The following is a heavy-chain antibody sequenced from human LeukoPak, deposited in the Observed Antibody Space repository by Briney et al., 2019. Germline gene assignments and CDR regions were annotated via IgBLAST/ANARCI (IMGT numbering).Heavy chain of an antibody. Sequence: PGGSLRLSCVSGFSLSNYGIHWVRPAPGKGLEWVTFMQFDGSVEFYADSVKGRFTMSRDNSKNTAFLQMSGLRTEDTAVYFCAQDIPIEQVPGLGPGSWGRGTLVTVSS. CDR2: MQFDGSVE. D-gene: IGHD3-22*01. CDR3: AQDIPIEQVPGLGPGS. J-gene: IGHJ4*02. V-gene: IGHV3-30*02. CDR1: GFSLSNYG.